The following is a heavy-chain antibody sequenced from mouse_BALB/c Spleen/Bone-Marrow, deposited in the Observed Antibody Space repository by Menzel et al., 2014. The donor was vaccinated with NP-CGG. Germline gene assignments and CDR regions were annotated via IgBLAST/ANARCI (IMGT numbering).Heavy chain of an antibody. J-gene: IGHJ4*01. CDR1: GYTFTNYW. CDR2: ILPGRGSP. V-gene: IGHV1-9*01. Sequence: VQLQQSGAELMRPGASVKISCKASGYTFTNYWIEWVKRRPGHGPEWIGEILPGRGSPNYNEKFTGKATFALDTSSNTSYMQLSSLTSEDSAVYYCARKGALRAMDYWGQGSSVTVSS. CDR3: ARKGALRAMDY.